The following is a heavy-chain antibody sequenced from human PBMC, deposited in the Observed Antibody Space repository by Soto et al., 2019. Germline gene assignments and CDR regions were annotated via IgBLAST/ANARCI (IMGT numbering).Heavy chain of an antibody. V-gene: IGHV3-23*01. Sequence: EVQLLESGGGLVQPGGSLRLSCAASGFTFSSYAMSWVRQAPGKGLEWVSAISGSGGSTYYADSVKGRFTISRDNSKNTLYLQMNSLRAEDTAVYYCAKVGYHNYYYYYGMDVWGQGTTVTVSS. CDR2: ISGSGGST. CDR1: GFTFSSYA. CDR3: AKVGYHNYYYYYGMDV. D-gene: IGHD2-2*01. J-gene: IGHJ6*02.